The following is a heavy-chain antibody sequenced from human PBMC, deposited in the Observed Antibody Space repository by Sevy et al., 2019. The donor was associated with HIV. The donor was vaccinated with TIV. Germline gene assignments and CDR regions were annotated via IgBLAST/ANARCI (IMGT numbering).Heavy chain of an antibody. V-gene: IGHV3-30*18. CDR2: ISYDGSNK. D-gene: IGHD3-22*01. J-gene: IGHJ4*02. CDR1: GFTFSSYG. Sequence: EGSLRLSCAASGFTFSSYGMHWVRQAPGKGLEWVAVISYDGSNKYYADSVKGRFTISGDNSKNTRYLQMNSLRAEDTAVYYCAKVTYYYDSSGYYYDYWGQGTLVTVSS. CDR3: AKVTYYYDSSGYYYDY.